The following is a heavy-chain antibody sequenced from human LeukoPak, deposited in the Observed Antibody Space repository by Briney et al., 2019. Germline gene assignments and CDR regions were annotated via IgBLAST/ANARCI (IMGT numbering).Heavy chain of an antibody. D-gene: IGHD2-2*02. CDR2: INWNGGST. Sequence: PGGSLRLSCAASGFIFDDYGMSWVRQARGKGLEWVSGINWNGGSTNYADSVKGRFTISRDNAKDSLYLQVNSLRAEDTALYYCAREHYTAGFDYWGQGTLVTVS. J-gene: IGHJ4*02. CDR1: GFIFDDYG. CDR3: AREHYTAGFDY. V-gene: IGHV3-20*04.